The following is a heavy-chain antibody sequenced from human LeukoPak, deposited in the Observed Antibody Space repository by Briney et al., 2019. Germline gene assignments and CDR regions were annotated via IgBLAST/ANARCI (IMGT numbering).Heavy chain of an antibody. V-gene: IGHV1-18*01. D-gene: IGHD6-13*01. J-gene: IGHJ4*02. CDR1: GYTFTSYG. CDR3: AKCPRYSSSWYFDY. Sequence: ASVKVPCKASGYTFTSYGISWVRQAPGQGLEWMGWISAYNGNTNYAQKLQGRVTMTTDTSTSTAYMELRSLRSDDTAVYYCAKCPRYSSSWYFDYWGQGTLVTVSS. CDR2: ISAYNGNT.